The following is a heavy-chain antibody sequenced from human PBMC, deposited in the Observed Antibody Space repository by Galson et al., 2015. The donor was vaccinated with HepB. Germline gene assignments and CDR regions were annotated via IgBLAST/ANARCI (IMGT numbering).Heavy chain of an antibody. Sequence: SLRLSCAASGFTVSSNHMSWVRQAPGKGLEWVSVIYSGGSTYYADSVKGRFTISRDNSKNTLYLQMNSLRAEDTAVHYCARGKLEAATRAYYYGMDVWGQGTTVTVSS. CDR1: GFTVSSNH. CDR2: IYSGGST. D-gene: IGHD2-15*01. CDR3: ARGKLEAATRAYYYGMDV. V-gene: IGHV3-66*01. J-gene: IGHJ6*02.